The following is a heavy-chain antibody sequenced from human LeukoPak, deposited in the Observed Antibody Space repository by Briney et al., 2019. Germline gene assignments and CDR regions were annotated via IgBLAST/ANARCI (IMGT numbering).Heavy chain of an antibody. CDR3: ARPYNDYGDYDAFDY. CDR2: TNPNSGGT. V-gene: IGHV1-2*02. D-gene: IGHD4-17*01. Sequence: ASVKVSCKASGYTFTGYYMHWVRQAPGQGLEWMGWTNPNSGGTKYAQKFQGRVTMTRDTSITTAYMELSSLRSEDTAVYYCARPYNDYGDYDAFDYWGQGTLVTVSS. CDR1: GYTFTGYY. J-gene: IGHJ4*02.